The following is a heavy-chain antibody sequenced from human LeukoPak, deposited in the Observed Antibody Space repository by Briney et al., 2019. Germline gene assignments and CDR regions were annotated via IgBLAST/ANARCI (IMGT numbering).Heavy chain of an antibody. Sequence: GGSLRLSCAASGFTFSSYWMSWVRQAPGKGLEWVANIKQDGSEKYYVDSVKGRFTISRDNAKNSLYLQMNSLRAEDTAVYHCAGYQLLSLDFGYWGQGTLVTVSS. CDR1: GFTFSSYW. V-gene: IGHV3-7*01. CDR2: IKQDGSEK. D-gene: IGHD2-2*01. J-gene: IGHJ4*02. CDR3: AGYQLLSLDFGY.